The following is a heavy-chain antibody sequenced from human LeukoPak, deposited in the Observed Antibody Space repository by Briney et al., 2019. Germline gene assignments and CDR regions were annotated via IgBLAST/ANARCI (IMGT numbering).Heavy chain of an antibody. D-gene: IGHD3-10*01. CDR1: GGSISSYY. J-gene: IGHJ4*02. CDR2: IYYSGST. Sequence: SETLSLTCTVSGGSISSYYWSWIRQPPGKGLEWLGYIYYSGSTNYNPSLKSRVTISVDTSKNQFSLKLSSVTAADTAVYYCARGFAHYYGSGSYLDYWGQGTLVTVSS. V-gene: IGHV4-59*01. CDR3: ARGFAHYYGSGSYLDY.